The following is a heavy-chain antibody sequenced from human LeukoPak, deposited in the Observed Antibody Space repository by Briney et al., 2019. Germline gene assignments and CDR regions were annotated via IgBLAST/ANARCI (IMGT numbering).Heavy chain of an antibody. Sequence: GASVKVSCKASGYTFTAYTIHWVRQAPGQXFEWMGWISPGNGGADYAQKFQGRVTMTRDTSSSSVYMDLSGLRSDDTAFYYCARRTAGMAMDYWGQGTLVTVSS. J-gene: IGHJ4*02. V-gene: IGHV1-2*02. CDR3: ARRTAGMAMDY. D-gene: IGHD5-24*01. CDR1: GYTFTAYT. CDR2: ISPGNGGA.